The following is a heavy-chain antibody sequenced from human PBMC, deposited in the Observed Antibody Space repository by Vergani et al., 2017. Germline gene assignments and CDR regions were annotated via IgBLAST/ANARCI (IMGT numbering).Heavy chain of an antibody. V-gene: IGHV4-4*03. CDR1: VDSISSNNC. Sequence: QVQLQESGPGLVKPPGTLSLTCAVSVDSISSNNCWTWVRQPPGKGLEWIGEICHTEDTKYSPSLKSRVTVSVDGSRNLFSLRLNSVTAADTAVYYCATIGYRRWGDYFDYWGQGILVTVSS. CDR3: ATIGYRRWGDYFDY. J-gene: IGHJ4*02. CDR2: ICHTEDT. D-gene: IGHD2-2*02.